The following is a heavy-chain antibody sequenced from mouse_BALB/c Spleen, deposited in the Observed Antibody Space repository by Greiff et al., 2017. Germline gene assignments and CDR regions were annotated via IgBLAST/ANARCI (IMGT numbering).Heavy chain of an antibody. J-gene: IGHJ3*01. D-gene: IGHD1-1*01. Sequence: EVNVVESGGGLVKPGGSLKLSCAASGFTFSSYAMSWVGQTPEKRLEWVASISSGGSTYYPDSVKGRFTISRDNARNILYLQMSSLRSEDTAMYYCAKALDYYGSSYGFAYWGQGTLVTVSA. V-gene: IGHV5-6-5*01. CDR1: GFTFSSYA. CDR2: ISSGGST. CDR3: AKALDYYGSSYGFAY.